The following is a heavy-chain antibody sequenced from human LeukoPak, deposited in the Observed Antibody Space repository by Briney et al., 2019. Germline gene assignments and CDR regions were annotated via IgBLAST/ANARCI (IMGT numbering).Heavy chain of an antibody. CDR3: ATEGGSGWYGHFDH. D-gene: IGHD6-19*01. V-gene: IGHV3-15*01. Sequence: PGGSLRHSCLVSGFSFSNAWMTWVRQAPGKGLEWVGRIKSKTNGGTPDYAAPVKGRFTISRDDSKSTLYLQMNSLETKDTATYYCATEGGSGWYGHFDHWGQGTLVTVSS. CDR1: GFSFSNAW. J-gene: IGHJ4*02. CDR2: IKSKTNGGTP.